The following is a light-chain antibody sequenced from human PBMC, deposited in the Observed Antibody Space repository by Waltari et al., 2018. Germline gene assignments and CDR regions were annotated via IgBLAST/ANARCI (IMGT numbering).Light chain of an antibody. CDR1: QSISSY. CDR3: QQSYSTPRFT. Sequence: DIQMPQSPSSLSASVGDRVTITCLASQSISSYLNWYQQKPGNAPKLLIYAASSLQSGVPSRFSGSGSGTDFTLTISSLQPEGFGTYYCQQSYSTPRFTFGPGTKVEIK. J-gene: IGKJ3*01. CDR2: AAS. V-gene: IGKV1-39*01.